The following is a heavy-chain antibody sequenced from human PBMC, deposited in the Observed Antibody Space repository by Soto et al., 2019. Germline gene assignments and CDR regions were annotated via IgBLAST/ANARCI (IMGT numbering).Heavy chain of an antibody. CDR3: ARDSGYSYGPFDY. CDR2: ISSSSSTI. Sequence: GGSLRLSCAASGFTFSSYSMNWVRQAPGKGLEWVSYISSSSSTIYYADSVKGRFTISRDNAKNSLYLQMNSLRAEDTAVYYCARDSGYSYGPFDYWGQGTLVNVSS. CDR1: GFTFSSYS. V-gene: IGHV3-48*01. D-gene: IGHD5-18*01. J-gene: IGHJ4*02.